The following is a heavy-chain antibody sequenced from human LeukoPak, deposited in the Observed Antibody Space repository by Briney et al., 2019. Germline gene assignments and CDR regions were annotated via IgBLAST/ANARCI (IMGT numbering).Heavy chain of an antibody. V-gene: IGHV3-30*03. D-gene: IGHD3-22*01. CDR2: ISYDGSNK. Sequence: PGGSLRLSCAASGFTFSSYGMHWVRQAPGKGLEWVAVISYDGSNKYYADSVKGRFTISRDNSKNTLYLQMNSLRAEDTAVYYCARDGDSSGYYLDWGQGTLVTVSS. J-gene: IGHJ4*02. CDR3: ARDGDSSGYYLD. CDR1: GFTFSSYG.